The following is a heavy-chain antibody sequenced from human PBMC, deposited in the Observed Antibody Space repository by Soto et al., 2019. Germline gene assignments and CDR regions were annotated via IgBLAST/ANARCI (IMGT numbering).Heavy chain of an antibody. J-gene: IGHJ4*02. D-gene: IGHD2-15*01. CDR1: GYTFTSYA. V-gene: IGHV1-3*01. CDR3: LRDCSGGSCYGDY. Sequence: QVQLVQSGAEVKKPGASVKVSCKASGYTFTSYAMHWVRQAPGQRLEWMGWINAGNGNTKYSQKFQGRVTITRDTSASTAYMELSSLRSEDTAVYYCLRDCSGGSCYGDYWGQGTLVTVSS. CDR2: INAGNGNT.